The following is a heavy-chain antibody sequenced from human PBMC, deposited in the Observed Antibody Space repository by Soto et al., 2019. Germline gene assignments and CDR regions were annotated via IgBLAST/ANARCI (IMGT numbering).Heavy chain of an antibody. CDR1: GGSMSSYY. V-gene: IGHV4-59*01. CDR3: ARGGGYHDY. Sequence: SETLSLTCTVSGGSMSSYYWNWIRQPPGRGLEWIGYINDSGSVHYNPSLKSRVTISVDTFKNQFSLKLTSVTAADTAVYYCARGGGYHDYWGQGTLVTVSS. J-gene: IGHJ4*03. D-gene: IGHD1-26*01. CDR2: INDSGSV.